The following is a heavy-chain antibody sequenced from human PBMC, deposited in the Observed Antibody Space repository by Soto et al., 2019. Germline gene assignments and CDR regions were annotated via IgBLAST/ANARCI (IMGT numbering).Heavy chain of an antibody. J-gene: IGHJ5*02. CDR1: GGSISSYY. CDR2: IYYSGST. CDR3: AREGYYGSGSYRNWFDP. D-gene: IGHD3-10*01. Sequence: PSDTLSLTCTVSGGSISSYYWSWIRQPPGKGLEWIGYIYYSGSTNYNPSLKSRVTISVDTSKNQFSLKLSSVTAADTAVYYCAREGYYGSGSYRNWFDPWGQGTLVTVSS. V-gene: IGHV4-59*01.